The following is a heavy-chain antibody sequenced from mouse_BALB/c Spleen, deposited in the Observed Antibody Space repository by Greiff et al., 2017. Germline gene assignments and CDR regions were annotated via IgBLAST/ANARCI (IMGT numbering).Heavy chain of an antibody. CDR1: GFAFSSYD. CDR2: ISSGGGST. J-gene: IGHJ3*01. Sequence: EVQGVESGGGLVKPGGSLKLSCAASGFAFSSYDMSWVRQTPEKRLEWVAYISSGGGSTYYPDTVKGRFTISRDNAKNTLYLQMSSLKSEDTAMYYCARQALPFAYWGQGTLVTVSA. D-gene: IGHD2-12*01. V-gene: IGHV5-12-1*01. CDR3: ARQALPFAY.